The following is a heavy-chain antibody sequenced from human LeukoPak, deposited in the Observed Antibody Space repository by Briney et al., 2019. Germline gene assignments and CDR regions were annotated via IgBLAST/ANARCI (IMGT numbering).Heavy chain of an antibody. V-gene: IGHV3-23*01. Sequence: QAGGSLRLSCAASGFTFSSYAMSWVRQAPGKGLEWVSSISGSAEKTYYADSVKGRFTISRDSSQKILNLQMDNLRVEDTAIYYCARGSTYDFWSGDALDVWGQGTMVTVAS. J-gene: IGHJ3*01. CDR3: ARGSTYDFWSGDALDV. CDR2: ISGSAEKT. D-gene: IGHD3-3*01. CDR1: GFTFSSYA.